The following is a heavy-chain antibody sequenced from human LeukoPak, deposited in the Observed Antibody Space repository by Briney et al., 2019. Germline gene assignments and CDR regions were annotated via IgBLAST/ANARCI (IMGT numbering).Heavy chain of an antibody. V-gene: IGHV3-48*04. CDR2: ISSSSSTI. Sequence: GGSLRLSCAASGFTFSSYSMNWVRQAPGKGLEWDSFISSSSSTIYYADSVKGRFTISRDNAKNSLYLQMNSLRAEDTAVYYCARDRGGSYSAIDYWGQGTLVTVSS. J-gene: IGHJ4*02. CDR1: GFTFSSYS. D-gene: IGHD1-26*01. CDR3: ARDRGGSYSAIDY.